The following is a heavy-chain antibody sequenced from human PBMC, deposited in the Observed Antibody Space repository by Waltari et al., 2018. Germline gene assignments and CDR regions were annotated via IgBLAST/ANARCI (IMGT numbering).Heavy chain of an antibody. CDR3: ARDEVLVAGIPHDF. D-gene: IGHD1-1*01. Sequence: EIQLVESGAAVVQPGEALKLACPASVFDFGTYSINWVRQAPGEGLEYLSYISSSGATRLYADSVKGRFTVSRNNYAHSIYLHVSSVRVDDTAVYYCARDEVLVAGIPHDFWGQGSLVTVSS. J-gene: IGHJ4*02. CDR1: VFDFGTYS. V-gene: IGHV3-48*03. CDR2: ISSSGATR.